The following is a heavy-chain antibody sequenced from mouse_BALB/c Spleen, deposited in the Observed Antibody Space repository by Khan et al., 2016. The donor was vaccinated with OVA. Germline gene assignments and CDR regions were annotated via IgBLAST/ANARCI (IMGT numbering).Heavy chain of an antibody. CDR2: ISYSGNT. CDR3: ARISGGDFDY. Sequence: EVKLLESGPGLVKPSQSLSLTCTVTGYSITTDYAWNWIRQFPGSKLEWMGHISYSGNTKYNPSLKSRISITRDTSKNQFFLQLKSVTTEDTARYYCARISGGDFDYWGQGTTLTVSS. V-gene: IGHV3-2*02. J-gene: IGHJ2*01. CDR1: GYSITTDYA. D-gene: IGHD4-1*01.